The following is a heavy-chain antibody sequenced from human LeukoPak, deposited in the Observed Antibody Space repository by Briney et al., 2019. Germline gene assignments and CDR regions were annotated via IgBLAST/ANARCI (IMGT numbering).Heavy chain of an antibody. V-gene: IGHV3-23*01. Sequence: PGGSLRLSCAASGFTFSSYATSWVRQAPGKGLEWVLAISGSGGGTYYADSVKGRFTISRDNSKNTLYLQMNSLRAEDTAVYYCAKWGYSGSYYTPYYFDHWGQGTLVTVSS. D-gene: IGHD1-26*01. J-gene: IGHJ4*02. CDR2: ISGSGGGT. CDR1: GFTFSSYA. CDR3: AKWGYSGSYYTPYYFDH.